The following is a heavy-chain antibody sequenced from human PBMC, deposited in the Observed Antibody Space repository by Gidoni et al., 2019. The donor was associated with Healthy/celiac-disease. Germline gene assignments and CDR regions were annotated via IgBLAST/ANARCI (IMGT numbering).Heavy chain of an antibody. CDR2: INAGNGNT. CDR3: ARDLFWDSISLGY. V-gene: IGHV1-3*01. J-gene: IGHJ4*02. Sequence: VRQAPGQRLEWMGWINAGNGNTKYSQKFQGRVTITRDTSASTAYMELSSLRSEDTAVYYCARDLFWDSISLGYWGQGTLVTVSS. D-gene: IGHD3-22*01.